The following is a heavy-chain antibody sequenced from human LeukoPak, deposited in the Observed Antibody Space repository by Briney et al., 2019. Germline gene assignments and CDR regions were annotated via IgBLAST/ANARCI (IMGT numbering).Heavy chain of an antibody. CDR1: GYTFTGYY. J-gene: IGHJ5*02. CDR3: ARDSYCSSTSCYTRAPGNWFDP. Sequence: ASVKVSCKASGYTFTGYYMHWVRQAPGQGLEWMGWINPNSGGTNYAQKFQGRVTMTRDTSISTAYMELSRLRSDDTAVYYCARDSYCSSTSCYTRAPGNWFDPWGQGTLVTVSS. CDR2: INPNSGGT. D-gene: IGHD2-2*02. V-gene: IGHV1-2*02.